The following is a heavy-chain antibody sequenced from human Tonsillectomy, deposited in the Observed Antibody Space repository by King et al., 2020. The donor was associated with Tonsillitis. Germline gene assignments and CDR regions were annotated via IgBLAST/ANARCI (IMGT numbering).Heavy chain of an antibody. CDR3: GRDNYDYLWGGYSYYMDV. J-gene: IGHJ6*03. V-gene: IGHV4-39*01. D-gene: IGHD3-16*01. CDR2: IYYSGST. CDR1: GGSISSSSYY. Sequence: QLQESGPGLVKPSETLSLTCTVSGGSISSSSYYWGWIRQPPGKGLEWIGSIYYSGSTYYNPSLKSRVTISVDTSKNQFSLKLSSVTAADTAVYYCGRDNYDYLWGGYSYYMDVWGKGTTVTVSS.